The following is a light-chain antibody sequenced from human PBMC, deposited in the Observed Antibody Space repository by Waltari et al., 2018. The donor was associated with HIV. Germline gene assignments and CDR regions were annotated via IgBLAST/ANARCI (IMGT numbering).Light chain of an antibody. J-gene: IGLJ3*02. Sequence: QSVLTQPPSVSGAPGQRVTIPCTGSSSNLGAGYDVHWYQQFPGTAPKLLHFGNNTRPSGVPDRFSGSKSGTSASLTITGLQAEDEAEYYCQSYDYMLSGSRVFGGGTKVTVL. V-gene: IGLV1-40*01. CDR1: SSNLGAGYD. CDR3: QSYDYMLSGSRV. CDR2: GNN.